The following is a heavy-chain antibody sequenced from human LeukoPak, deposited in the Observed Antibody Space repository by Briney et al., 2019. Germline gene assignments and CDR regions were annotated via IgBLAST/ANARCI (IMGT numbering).Heavy chain of an antibody. D-gene: IGHD3-10*01. CDR1: GFTFSNYA. V-gene: IGHV3-23*01. Sequence: PGGSLRLSCAASGFTFSNYAMNWVRQAPGKGLEWVSAISGGGDNTYYADSVKGRFTISRDNAKNSLYLQMNSLSAEDTAVYYCAKKAFATGAVGDAFDIWGRGTMVTVSS. CDR3: AKKAFATGAVGDAFDI. CDR2: ISGGGDNT. J-gene: IGHJ3*02.